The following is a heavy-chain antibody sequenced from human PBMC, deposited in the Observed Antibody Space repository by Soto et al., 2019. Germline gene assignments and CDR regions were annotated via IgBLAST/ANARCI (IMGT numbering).Heavy chain of an antibody. CDR3: ARDRQYSSSWSDYYYYGMDV. CDR1: GDSITSGDYY. CDR2: IFYSGST. V-gene: IGHV4-30-4*02. Sequence: SETLSLTCTVSGDSITSGDYYWSWVRQPPGKGLEWIGYIFYSGSTYYKASLKSRVTISLDMSRNQFSLKLSSVTAADTAVYYCARDRQYSSSWSDYYYYGMDVWGQGTTVTVSS. D-gene: IGHD6-13*01. J-gene: IGHJ6*02.